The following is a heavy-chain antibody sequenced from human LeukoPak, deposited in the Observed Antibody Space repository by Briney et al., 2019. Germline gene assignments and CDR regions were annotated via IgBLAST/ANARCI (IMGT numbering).Heavy chain of an antibody. D-gene: IGHD2-2*01. V-gene: IGHV3-7*01. CDR3: GLYSSSQTAMDV. J-gene: IGHJ6*02. CDR1: GLSVSRYW. CDR2: INQDGSEK. Sequence: GGSLRLSCAASGLSVSRYWMSWVRQAPGKGLGWVANINQDGSEKYCVDSVKGRFTTSRDNAKNSLYMQMNSLRAEDTAVYYCGLYSSSQTAMDVWGQGTAVTVSS.